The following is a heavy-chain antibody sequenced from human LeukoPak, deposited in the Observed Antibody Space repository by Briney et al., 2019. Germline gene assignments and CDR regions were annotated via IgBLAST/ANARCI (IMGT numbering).Heavy chain of an antibody. Sequence: GRSLRLSCAASGFTFSNYGIHWVRQAPGKGLEWVALIWYDGSEKYYAASVKGRFTISRDNSKNTLYLQTNILRAEDTAVYYCARDGGYCRSTSCQDSNWFDPWGQGTLVTVSS. CDR1: GFTFSNYG. V-gene: IGHV3-33*01. D-gene: IGHD2-2*01. CDR2: IWYDGSEK. J-gene: IGHJ5*02. CDR3: ARDGGYCRSTSCQDSNWFDP.